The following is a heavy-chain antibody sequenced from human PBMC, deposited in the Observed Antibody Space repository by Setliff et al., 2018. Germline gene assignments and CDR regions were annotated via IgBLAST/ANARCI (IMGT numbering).Heavy chain of an antibody. CDR2: INHSGST. D-gene: IGHD1-26*01. CDR3: ATNLNSGSLTPDAFDI. CDR1: GGSFSGYY. J-gene: IGHJ3*02. Sequence: PSETLSLTCAVYGGSFSGYYWSWIRQPPGKGLEWIGEINHSGSTNYNPSLKSRVTISVDTSKNQFSLKLSSVTAADTAVYYCATNLNSGSLTPDAFDIWGQGTMVTVS. V-gene: IGHV4-34*01.